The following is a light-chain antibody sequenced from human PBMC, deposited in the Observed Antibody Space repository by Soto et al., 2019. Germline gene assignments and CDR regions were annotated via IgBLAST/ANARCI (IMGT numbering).Light chain of an antibody. V-gene: IGKV1-39*01. Sequence: DIQITQSPSSLSASVGDRVTITCLSSQSINSYLNWYQQKPGKAPKLLIYAASSLQSGVPSRFSGSGSGTDFTLTISSLQPEDFATYYCQQSYSTPYTFGQGTKVDIK. J-gene: IGKJ2*01. CDR3: QQSYSTPYT. CDR2: AAS. CDR1: QSINSY.